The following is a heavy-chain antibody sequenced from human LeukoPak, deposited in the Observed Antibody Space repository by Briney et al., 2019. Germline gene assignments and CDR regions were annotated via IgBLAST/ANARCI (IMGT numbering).Heavy chain of an antibody. D-gene: IGHD2-2*01. V-gene: IGHV7-4-1*02. CDR1: GYTFTSYA. CDR2: INTNTGNP. Sequence: ASVKVSCKASGYTFTSYAMNWVRQAPGQGLEWMGWINTNTGNPTYAQGFTGRFVFSLDTSVSTAYLQISSLKAEDTAAYYCASEVVPAAGYYYYYGMDVWGQGTTVTVSS. CDR3: ASEVVPAAGYYYYYGMDV. J-gene: IGHJ6*02.